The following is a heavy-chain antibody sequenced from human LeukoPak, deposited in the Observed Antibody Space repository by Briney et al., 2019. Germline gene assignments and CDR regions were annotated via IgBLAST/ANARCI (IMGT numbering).Heavy chain of an antibody. Sequence: GRSLRLSCAASGFTFDDYAMHWVRQAPGKGLEWVSGISWNSGSIGYADSVKGRFTISRDNAKNSLYLQMNSLRAEDTALYYCAKDDGGGGFDYWGQGTLVTVSS. CDR1: GFTFDDYA. CDR3: AKDDGGGGFDY. V-gene: IGHV3-9*01. J-gene: IGHJ4*02. CDR2: ISWNSGSI. D-gene: IGHD3-16*01.